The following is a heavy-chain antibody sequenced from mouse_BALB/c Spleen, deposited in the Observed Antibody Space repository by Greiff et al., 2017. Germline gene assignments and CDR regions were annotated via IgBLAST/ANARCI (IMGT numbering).Heavy chain of an antibody. CDR2: ISSGSSTI. CDR3: ARGGLLRLLAY. Sequence: EVQGVESGGGLVQPGGSRKLSCAASGFTFSSFGMHWVRQAPEKGLEWVAYISSGSSTIYYADTVKGRFTISRDNPKNTLFLQMTSLRSEDTAMYYCARGGLLRLLAYWGQGTLVTVSA. CDR1: GFTFSSFG. J-gene: IGHJ3*01. D-gene: IGHD1-2*01. V-gene: IGHV5-17*02.